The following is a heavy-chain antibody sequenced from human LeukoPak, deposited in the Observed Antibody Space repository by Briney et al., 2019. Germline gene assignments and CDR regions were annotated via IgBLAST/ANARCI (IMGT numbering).Heavy chain of an antibody. CDR2: IYYSGST. CDR3: ARGPGMATIRD. Sequence: SETLSLTCTVSGGSISSYYWSWIRQPPGKGLEWIGYIYYSGSTNYNPSLKSRVTISIDTSKNQFSLKLSSVTAADTAVYYCARGPGMATIRDWGQGTLVTVSS. J-gene: IGHJ4*02. V-gene: IGHV4-59*01. D-gene: IGHD5-24*01. CDR1: GGSISSYY.